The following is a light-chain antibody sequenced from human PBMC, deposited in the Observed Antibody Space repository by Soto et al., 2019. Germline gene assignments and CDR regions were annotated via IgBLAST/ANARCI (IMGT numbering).Light chain of an antibody. V-gene: IGKV1-39*01. CDR2: DAS. Sequence: IHTSPSPSTVCAAVGDRWTLRCRASQNIFTYLAWYQHKPGKAPRLLLYDASSLQIGVPSRFSGSGSGTDFTLTISYLQPDDLGTYYCHQSYVTPLTLGGRTTV. CDR3: HQSYVTPLT. J-gene: IGKJ4*01. CDR1: QNIFTY.